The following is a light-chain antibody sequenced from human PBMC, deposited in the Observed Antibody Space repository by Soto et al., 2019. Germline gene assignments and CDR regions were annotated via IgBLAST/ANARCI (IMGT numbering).Light chain of an antibody. CDR1: SSDVGSFNF. CDR3: CSDAGSSTYV. J-gene: IGLJ1*01. CDR2: EVN. Sequence: QSALTQPASVSGSPGQSVTISCTRTSSDVGSFNFVSWYQQHPGKASKVVIYEVNKRPSGVSNRFSGSKSCNTASLTIYGLQADDEADYYCCSDAGSSTYVFGTGTKVTVL. V-gene: IGLV2-23*02.